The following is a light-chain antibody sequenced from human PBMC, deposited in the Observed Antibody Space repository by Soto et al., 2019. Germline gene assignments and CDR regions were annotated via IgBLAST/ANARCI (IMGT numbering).Light chain of an antibody. V-gene: IGKV3-11*01. CDR3: QQRSNWPLT. Sequence: ETVLTQSPATLSLSPGERATLSCRASQSVSSYLAWYQQKPGQAPRLLIYDASNRATGIPARFSGSGSGTDFTLTISGLEPADFAVYYCQQRSNWPLTFGGGTKVEIK. CDR1: QSVSSY. J-gene: IGKJ4*01. CDR2: DAS.